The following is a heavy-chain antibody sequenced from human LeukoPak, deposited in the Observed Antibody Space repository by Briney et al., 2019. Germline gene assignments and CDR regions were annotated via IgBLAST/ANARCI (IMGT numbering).Heavy chain of an antibody. CDR3: ATYGIAVAGTDY. CDR1: GGSPSSSSYY. CDR2: IYFSGST. J-gene: IGHJ4*02. V-gene: IGHV4-39*01. Sequence: PPETLSLTCTVSGGSPSSSSYYWGWLRQPPGKGLEWIGIIYFSGSTYYNPSLKSRVTISVDTSKNKFFLKLSSVTAADTAVYYCATYGIAVAGTDYWGQGTLVTVSS. D-gene: IGHD6-19*01.